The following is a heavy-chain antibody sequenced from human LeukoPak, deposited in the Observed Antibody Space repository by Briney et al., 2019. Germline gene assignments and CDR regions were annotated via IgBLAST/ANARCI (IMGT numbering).Heavy chain of an antibody. D-gene: IGHD4-23*01. CDR2: IKQDGSEK. CDR1: GFTFSSYW. CDR3: AREWPDYGGNSDY. Sequence: GGSLRLSCVVSGFTFSSYWMSWVRQAPGKGLEWVANIKQDGSEKYYVDSVKGRFTISRDNAKNSLYLQMNSLRAEDTAVYYCAREWPDYGGNSDYWGQGTLVTVSS. V-gene: IGHV3-7*03. J-gene: IGHJ4*02.